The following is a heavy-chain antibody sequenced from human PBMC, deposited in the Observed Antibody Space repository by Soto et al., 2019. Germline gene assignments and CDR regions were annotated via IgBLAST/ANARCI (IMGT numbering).Heavy chain of an antibody. J-gene: IGHJ6*02. Sequence: ASVKVSCKASGYTFTSFRINWVRQAPGQGLEWMGWISAYNGSTYYADSVKGRFTISRDNSKSTLYLQMNSLRAEDTALYYCAKGRSYYYYYGVDVWGQGTTVTVSS. CDR3: AKGRSYYYYYGVDV. CDR1: GYTFTSFR. CDR2: ISAYNGST. V-gene: IGHV1-18*01.